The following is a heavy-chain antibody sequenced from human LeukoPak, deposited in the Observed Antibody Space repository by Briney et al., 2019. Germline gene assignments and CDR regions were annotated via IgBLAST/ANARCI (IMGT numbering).Heavy chain of an antibody. CDR1: GFTFSSYW. Sequence: GGPLRLSCAASGFTFSSYWMHWVRQAPGKGLVWVSRINSDGSTTSDADSVKGRFTISRDNSKNTLYLQMNSLRAEDTAVYYCARLRGYSYGYDDYWGQGTLVTVSS. CDR3: ARLRGYSYGYDDY. D-gene: IGHD5-18*01. CDR2: INSDGSTT. V-gene: IGHV3-74*01. J-gene: IGHJ4*02.